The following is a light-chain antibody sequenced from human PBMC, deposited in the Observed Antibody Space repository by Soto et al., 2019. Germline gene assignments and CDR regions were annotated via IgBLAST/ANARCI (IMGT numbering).Light chain of an antibody. CDR2: AVS. J-gene: IGLJ1*01. CDR1: SSDVGLYDY. V-gene: IGLV2-14*01. CDR3: ISYTVSRSYV. Sequence: QSALTQPASVSGSPGQSITISCTGTSSDVGLYDYVSWYQQHPGKAPQLMIYAVSNRPSGVSNRFSASKSGNTASLFISGLQAEDEADYYCISYTVSRSYVFGTGTKVTVL.